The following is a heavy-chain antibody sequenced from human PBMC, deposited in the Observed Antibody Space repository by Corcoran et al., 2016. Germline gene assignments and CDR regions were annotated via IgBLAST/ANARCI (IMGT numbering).Heavy chain of an antibody. CDR1: GLTFSSYG. D-gene: IGHD3-22*01. CDR3: AREGIVVVISFDY. J-gene: IGHJ4*02. V-gene: IGHV3-30*03. CDR2: ISYDGSNK. Sequence: QVQLVESGGGVVQPGRSLRLACAASGLTFSSYGMHWVRQAPGKGLEWVAVISYDGSNKYYADSVKGRFTISRDNSKNTMYLQMNSLRAEETAVYDRAREGIVVVISFDYWGQGTMVTVSS.